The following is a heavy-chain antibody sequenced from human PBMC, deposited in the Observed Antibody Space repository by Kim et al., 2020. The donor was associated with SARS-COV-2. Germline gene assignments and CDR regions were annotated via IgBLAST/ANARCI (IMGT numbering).Heavy chain of an antibody. CDR1: GYSFTSYW. V-gene: IGHV5-10-1*01. Sequence: GESLKISCKGSGYSFTSYWISWVRQMPGKGLEWMGRIDPSDSYTNYSPSFQGHVTISADKSISTAYLQWSSLKASDTAMYYCARHKSLGYCSSTSCYYFDYWGQGTLVTVSS. CDR2: IDPSDSYT. J-gene: IGHJ4*02. D-gene: IGHD2-2*01. CDR3: ARHKSLGYCSSTSCYYFDY.